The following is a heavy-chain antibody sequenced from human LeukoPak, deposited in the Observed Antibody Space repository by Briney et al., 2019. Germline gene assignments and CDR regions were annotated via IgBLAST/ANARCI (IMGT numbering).Heavy chain of an antibody. CDR3: ARDRGGGRYYYGMDV. J-gene: IGHJ6*02. CDR1: GYTFTSYY. V-gene: IGHV1-46*01. D-gene: IGHD2-15*01. Sequence: GASVKVSCKASGYTFTSYYMHWVRQAPGQGLEWMGIINPSGDDTNYAQWFQGRVTMTRDTSTNTVYMELSSLRSEDTAVYYCARDRGGGRYYYGMDVWGQGTTVTVSS. CDR2: INPSGDDT.